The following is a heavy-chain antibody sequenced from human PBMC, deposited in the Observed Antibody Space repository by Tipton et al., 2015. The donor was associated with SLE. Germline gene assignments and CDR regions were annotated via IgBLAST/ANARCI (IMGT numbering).Heavy chain of an antibody. CDR1: GFTISSYE. V-gene: IGHV3-48*03. J-gene: IGHJ5*01. Sequence: GSLRLSCVVSGFTISSYEMNWVRQAPGKGLEWVSCITSGSTVYYAESMKGRFTISRDNAKNSLYLQMNSLRVEDTAVYYCARVDSSGYGNYRFDSWGQGTLVTVSS. CDR3: ARVDSSGYGNYRFDS. D-gene: IGHD6-19*01. CDR2: ITSGSTV.